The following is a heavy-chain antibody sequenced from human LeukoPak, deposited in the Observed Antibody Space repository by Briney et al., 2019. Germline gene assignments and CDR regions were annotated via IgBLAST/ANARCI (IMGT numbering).Heavy chain of an antibody. D-gene: IGHD6-13*01. J-gene: IGHJ4*02. CDR2: TRNDGSNK. CDR1: GFIFSSHG. V-gene: IGHV3-30*02. CDR3: AKDHSSTWHYTSYLDY. Sequence: HPGGSLRLSCAASGFIFSSHGMHWVRQAPGKGLEWVAFTRNDGSNKFYADSVKGRFTISRDNSKNTLYLQMNSLRAEDTAVYYCAKDHSSTWHYTSYLDYWGQGTLVTVSS.